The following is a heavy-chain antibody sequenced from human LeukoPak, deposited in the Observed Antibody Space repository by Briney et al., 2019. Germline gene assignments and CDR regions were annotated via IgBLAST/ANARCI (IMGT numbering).Heavy chain of an antibody. CDR2: INWNGVSK. V-gene: IGHV3-20*04. J-gene: IGHJ3*02. Sequence: GSLRLSCAASGFTFDGYGMSWIRQAPGKGLEWVSSINWNGVSKVYADSLKGRFTISRDNGKNSLYLQMNSLRAEDTALYYCARDRLSMKIGGEDAFDIWGQGTLVTVSS. CDR3: ARDRLSMKIGGEDAFDI. D-gene: IGHD3-16*01. CDR1: GFTFDGYG.